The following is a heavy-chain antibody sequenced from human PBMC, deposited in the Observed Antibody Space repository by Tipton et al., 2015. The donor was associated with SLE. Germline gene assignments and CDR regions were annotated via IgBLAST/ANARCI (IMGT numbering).Heavy chain of an antibody. CDR2: IYHSGST. CDR3: ARDMATGAPGGYNWFDP. V-gene: IGHV4-4*02. J-gene: IGHJ5*02. D-gene: IGHD1-1*01. CDR1: GGSISSSNW. Sequence: TLSLTCAVSGGSISSSNWWSWVRQPPGKGLEWIGEIYHSGSTNYNPSLKSRVTISVDKSKNQFSLKLSSVTAADTAVYYCARDMATGAPGGYNWFDPWGQGTLVTVSS.